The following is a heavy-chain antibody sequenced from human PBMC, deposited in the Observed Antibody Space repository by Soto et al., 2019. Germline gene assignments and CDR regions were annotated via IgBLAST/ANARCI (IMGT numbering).Heavy chain of an antibody. CDR2: IIPIFGTA. CDR1: GGTFSSYA. D-gene: IGHD5-12*01. CDR3: ARSRGYSGYEPSYYYYYGMDV. Sequence: QVQLVQSGADVKKPGSSVKVSCKASGGTFSSYAISWVRQAPGQGLEWMGGIIPIFGTANYAQKFQGRVTITADESTSTAYMELSSLRSEDTAVYYCARSRGYSGYEPSYYYYYGMDVWGQGTTVTVSS. J-gene: IGHJ6*02. V-gene: IGHV1-69*01.